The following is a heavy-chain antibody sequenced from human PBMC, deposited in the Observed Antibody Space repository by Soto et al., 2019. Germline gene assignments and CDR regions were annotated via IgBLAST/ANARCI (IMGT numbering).Heavy chain of an antibody. D-gene: IGHD3-16*01. CDR1: GYTFTSYY. V-gene: IGHV1-46*04. CDR3: ARGEYLSTFGMDL. Sequence: QVQLVQSGAEVKKPGAAVKVSCKASGYTFTSYYMHWVRQAPGQGLEWVGIINPTGGSTTYAQKVEGRVTIPRDTSTSTVYMELSSLTSDDTAVYYCARGEYLSTFGMDLWGQGTTVTVSS. CDR2: INPTGGST. J-gene: IGHJ6*02.